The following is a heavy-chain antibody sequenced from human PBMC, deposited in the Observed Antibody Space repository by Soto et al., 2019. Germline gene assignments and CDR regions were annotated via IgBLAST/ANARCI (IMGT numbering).Heavy chain of an antibody. J-gene: IGHJ6*02. D-gene: IGHD6-6*01. CDR1: GGSISSYY. CDR2: IYYSGST. V-gene: IGHV4-59*08. Sequence: SETLSLTCTVSGGSISSYYWSWIRQPPGKGLEWIGYIYYSGSTNYNPSLKSRVTISVDTSKNQFSLKLSSVTAADTAVYYCARLLAAYGMDVWGQGTTVTVSS. CDR3: ARLLAAYGMDV.